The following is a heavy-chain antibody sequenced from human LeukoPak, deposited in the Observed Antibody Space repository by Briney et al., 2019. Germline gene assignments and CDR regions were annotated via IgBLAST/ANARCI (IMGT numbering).Heavy chain of an antibody. CDR1: GGTFSSYA. CDR3: ARGPMDYDFWSGYFGSWFDP. J-gene: IGHJ5*02. Sequence: SVKVSCKASGGTFSSYAISWVRQAPGQGLEWMGGIIPIFGTANYAQKFQGRVTITTDESTSTAYMELSSLRSEDTAVYYCARGPMDYDFWSGYFGSWFDPWGQGTLVTVSS. V-gene: IGHV1-69*05. CDR2: IIPIFGTA. D-gene: IGHD3-3*01.